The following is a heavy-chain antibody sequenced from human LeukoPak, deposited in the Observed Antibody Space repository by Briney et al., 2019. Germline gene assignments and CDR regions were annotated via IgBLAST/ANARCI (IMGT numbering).Heavy chain of an antibody. CDR3: ARRSTVTRDVDI. V-gene: IGHV3-66*04. J-gene: IGHJ3*02. CDR2: IYIGGDT. CDR1: GFTVSSNY. Sequence: GGSLRLSCAASGFTVSSNYMIWVRQAPGKGLEWVSVIYIGGDTYYADSVKGRFTISRDNSKNTVYLQVNSLRAEDTAVYYCARRSTVTRDVDIWGQGTMVTVSS. D-gene: IGHD4-17*01.